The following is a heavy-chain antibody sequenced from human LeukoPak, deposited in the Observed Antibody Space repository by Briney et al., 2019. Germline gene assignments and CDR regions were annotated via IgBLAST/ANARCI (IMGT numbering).Heavy chain of an antibody. Sequence: TSETLSLTCTVSGGSISSSSYYWGWIRQPPGKGLEWIGSIYYSGSTYYNPSLKSRVTISVDTSKNQFSLKLSSVTAADTAVYYCARDRSLYPWGQGTLVTVSS. J-gene: IGHJ5*02. CDR1: GGSISSSSYY. V-gene: IGHV4-39*07. CDR3: ARDRSLYP. CDR2: IYYSGST.